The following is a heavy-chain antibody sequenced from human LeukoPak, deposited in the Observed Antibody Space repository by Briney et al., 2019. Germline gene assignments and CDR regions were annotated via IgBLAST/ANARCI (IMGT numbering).Heavy chain of an antibody. CDR1: GGSISSYY. V-gene: IGHV4-59*01. D-gene: IGHD3-3*01. J-gene: IGHJ4*02. Sequence: SETLSLTCTVSGGSISSYYWSWIRQPPGKGLEWIGYIYYSGSTNYNPSLKSRVTISVDTSKNQFSLKLSSVTAADTAVYYCARGTTYYDFWSGLAADYWGQGTLVTVSS. CDR3: ARGTTYYDFWSGLAADY. CDR2: IYYSGST.